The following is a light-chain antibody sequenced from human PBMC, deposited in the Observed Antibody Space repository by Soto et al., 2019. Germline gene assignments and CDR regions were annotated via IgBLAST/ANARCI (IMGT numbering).Light chain of an antibody. V-gene: IGLV2-14*02. J-gene: IGLJ2*01. CDR3: SSYTSSSTPHVV. CDR2: EVS. Sequence: QSALTQPASVSASPGQSITISCTGTNSDFGTYNLVSWYQHHPGKAPKLIIYEVSKRPSGVSNRFSASKSGNTASLTISGLQAEDSADYYCSSYTSSSTPHVVFGGGTQLTVL. CDR1: NSDFGTYNL.